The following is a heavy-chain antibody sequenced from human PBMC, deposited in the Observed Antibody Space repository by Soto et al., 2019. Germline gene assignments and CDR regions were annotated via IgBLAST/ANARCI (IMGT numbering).Heavy chain of an antibody. CDR1: GYTFTIYG. CDR3: ARAFGYSGYAVMYV. CDR2: ISPDNGNT. Sequence: ASVKVSCKASGYTFTIYGINWVRQAPGQGLEWMGWISPDNGNTNYAQKLQGRVTMTTDTSTSTAYMELRSLRSDDTAVYYCARAFGYSGYAVMYVWAQRTTVTVS. V-gene: IGHV1-18*01. J-gene: IGHJ6*02. D-gene: IGHD5-12*01.